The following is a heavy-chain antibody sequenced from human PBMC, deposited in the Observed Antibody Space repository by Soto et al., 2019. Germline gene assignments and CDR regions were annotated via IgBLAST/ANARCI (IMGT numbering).Heavy chain of an antibody. J-gene: IGHJ6*02. D-gene: IGHD2-21*02. Sequence: SETLSLTCTVSGDSISSSTYYWGWIRQPPGKGLEWIGSMFYSGNTYYNPSLKSRVTLSIDTSKNQFSLKLNSVTAADTAVYYCPRDLWGYCGTDCYPLDVWGQGTTVTVSS. CDR1: GDSISSSTYY. CDR2: MFYSGNT. CDR3: PRDLWGYCGTDCYPLDV. V-gene: IGHV4-39*07.